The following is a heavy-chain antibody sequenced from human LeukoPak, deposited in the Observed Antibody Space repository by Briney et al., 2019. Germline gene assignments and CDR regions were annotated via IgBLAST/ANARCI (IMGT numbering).Heavy chain of an antibody. CDR3: ARAQVGYNWFDP. J-gene: IGHJ5*02. V-gene: IGHV3-21*01. CDR1: GFAVSDYT. D-gene: IGHD1-26*01. CDR2: ISRSQTYI. Sequence: GGSLRLSCAASGFAVSDYTTNWVRQAPGKGLEWISSISRSQTYIYYADSVKGRFAISKDNAENSLYLQMNSLRAEDTAVYYCARAQVGYNWFDPWGQGTLVSVSS.